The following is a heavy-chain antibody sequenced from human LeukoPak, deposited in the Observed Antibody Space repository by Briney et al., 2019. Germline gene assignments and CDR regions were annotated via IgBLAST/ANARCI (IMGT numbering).Heavy chain of an antibody. Sequence: ASVKVSCKASGYTFTSYYMHWVRQAPRQGLEWMGIINPSGGSTSYAQKFQGRVTMTRDMSTSTVYMELSSLRSEDTAVYYCARVEMATIGGFDPWGQGTLVTVSS. CDR3: ARVEMATIGGFDP. V-gene: IGHV1-46*01. CDR2: INPSGGST. D-gene: IGHD5-24*01. CDR1: GYTFTSYY. J-gene: IGHJ5*02.